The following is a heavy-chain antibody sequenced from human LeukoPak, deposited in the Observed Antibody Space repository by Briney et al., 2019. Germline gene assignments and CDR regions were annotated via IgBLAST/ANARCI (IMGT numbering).Heavy chain of an antibody. Sequence: PGGSLRLPCAASGFTFDDYGMSWVRQAPGKGLEWVSGINWNGGSTGYADSVKGRFTISRDNAKNSLYLQMNSLRAEDTALYYCAGAYYGSGTYYYYYYYMDVWGKGTTVTVSS. CDR2: INWNGGST. D-gene: IGHD3-10*01. CDR1: GFTFDDYG. J-gene: IGHJ6*03. CDR3: AGAYYGSGTYYYYYYYMDV. V-gene: IGHV3-20*04.